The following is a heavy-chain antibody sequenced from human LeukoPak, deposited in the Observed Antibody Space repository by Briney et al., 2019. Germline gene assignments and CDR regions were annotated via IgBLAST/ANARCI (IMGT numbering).Heavy chain of an antibody. Sequence: GGSLRLSCEASGFSFKNHAMHWVRQAPDKGLEWLALISNDESNKYYADSLKGRFTVSRDNSKNTLYLQMNSLRAEDTAVYYCARDLTMAGRMDVWGQGTTVTVSS. J-gene: IGHJ6*02. CDR2: ISNDESNK. CDR1: GFSFKNHA. V-gene: IGHV3-30*04. CDR3: ARDLTMAGRMDV. D-gene: IGHD3-10*01.